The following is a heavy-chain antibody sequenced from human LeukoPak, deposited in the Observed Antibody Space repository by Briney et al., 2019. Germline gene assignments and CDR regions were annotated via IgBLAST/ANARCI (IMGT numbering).Heavy chain of an antibody. CDR3: ARGVVYYGSGSYASYYYYGMDV. Sequence: SQTLSLTCAISGDSVSSNSAAWNWIRQSPSRGLEWLGRTYYRSKWYNDYAVSVKSRITINPDTSKNQFSLQLNSVTPEDTAVYYCARGVVYYGSGSYASYYYYGMDVWGQGTTVTVSS. CDR2: TYYRSKWYN. CDR1: GDSVSSNSAA. V-gene: IGHV6-1*01. D-gene: IGHD3-10*01. J-gene: IGHJ6*02.